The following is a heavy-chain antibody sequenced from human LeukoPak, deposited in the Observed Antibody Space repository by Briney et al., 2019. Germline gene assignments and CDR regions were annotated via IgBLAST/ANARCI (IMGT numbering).Heavy chain of an antibody. J-gene: IGHJ4*02. CDR2: IKTDGSQI. CDR1: GFTFSSYA. Sequence: GSLRLSCAASGFTFSSYAMSWVRQAPGKGPEWVANIKTDGSQIYYVDSVKGRFTISRDNAKNSLYLQMSSLRAEDTAVYYCARDLNWETYWGQGTLVSDSS. V-gene: IGHV3-7*01. CDR3: ARDLNWETY. D-gene: IGHD7-27*01.